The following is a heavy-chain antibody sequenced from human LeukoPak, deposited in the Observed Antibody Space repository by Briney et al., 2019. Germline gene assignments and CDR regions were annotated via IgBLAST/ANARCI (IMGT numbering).Heavy chain of an antibody. CDR1: GGSISSGSYY. D-gene: IGHD2-15*01. CDR3: ARLVSDGYCSGGSCYEDY. V-gene: IGHV4-61*09. Sequence: PSETLSLTCTVSGGSISSGSYYWSWIRQPAGKGLEWIGHIYTSGSTNYNPSLKSRVTISVDTSKNQFSLKLSSVTAADTAVYYCARLVSDGYCSGGSCYEDYWGQGTLVTVSS. CDR2: IYTSGST. J-gene: IGHJ4*02.